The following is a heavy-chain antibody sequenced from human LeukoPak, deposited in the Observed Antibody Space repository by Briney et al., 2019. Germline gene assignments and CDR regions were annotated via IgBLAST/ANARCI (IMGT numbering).Heavy chain of an antibody. CDR2: IYYSGST. V-gene: IGHV4-39*01. CDR1: GGSISSYY. D-gene: IGHD4-11*01. Sequence: SETLSLTCTVSGGSISSYYWGWIRQPPGKGLEWIGSIYYSGSTYYHPSLKSRVTISVDTSKNQFSLKLSSVTAADTAVYYCARHHFPPLGPDYSNYVFYYFDYWGQGTLVTVSS. J-gene: IGHJ4*02. CDR3: ARHHFPPLGPDYSNYVFYYFDY.